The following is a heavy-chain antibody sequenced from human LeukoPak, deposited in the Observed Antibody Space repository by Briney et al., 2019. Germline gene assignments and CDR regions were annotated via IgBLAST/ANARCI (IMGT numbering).Heavy chain of an antibody. D-gene: IGHD1-7*01. J-gene: IGHJ4*02. CDR2: ISSSGSTT. Sequence: GGSLRLSCAASGFTFSSYAMSWVRQVPGKGLEWLSAISSSGSTTYYADSVKGRFTISRDNSKNTLYLQMNSLRPEDTAVYYCAEKKNFYFDYWGQGTLVTVSS. CDR1: GFTFSSYA. CDR3: AEKKNFYFDY. V-gene: IGHV3-23*01.